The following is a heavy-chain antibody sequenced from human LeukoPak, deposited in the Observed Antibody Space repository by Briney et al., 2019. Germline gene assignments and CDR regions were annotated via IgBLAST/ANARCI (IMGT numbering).Heavy chain of an antibody. CDR1: GVSISSSYSY. CDR2: IYYTGNT. V-gene: IGHV4-39*07. CDR3: ARWAGGDSFDL. D-gene: IGHD2-15*01. Sequence: SETLSLTCTVSGVSISSSYSYWGWIRQPPGMGLEWIGSIYYTGNTYYNASLKSRVTMSVDKSNNDFSLKLTSVTAADTAVYYCARWAGGDSFDLWGQGTMVTVSS. J-gene: IGHJ3*01.